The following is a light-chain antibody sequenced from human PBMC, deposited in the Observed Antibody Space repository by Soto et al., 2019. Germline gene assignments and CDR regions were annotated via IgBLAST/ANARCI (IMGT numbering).Light chain of an antibody. CDR1: QSLETSDGYTG. V-gene: IGKV2-30*01. CDR3: VQGTHWPPYT. CDR2: SIS. J-gene: IGKJ2*01. Sequence: DVVLTQSPPSLPVTVGQPASISCRSSQSLETSDGYTGLSWIHQRPGQAPRRLIHSISERDSGVPDRFSGSGSGTDFTLKISRVEAEDVGVYYCVQGTHWPPYTFGQGTKLEIK.